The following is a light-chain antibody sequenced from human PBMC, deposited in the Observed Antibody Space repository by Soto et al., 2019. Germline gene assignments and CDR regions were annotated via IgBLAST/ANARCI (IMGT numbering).Light chain of an antibody. Sequence: DIPMTQSPSSVSASVGDRVTITCRANQSISNYLNWYQQKPGEAPTILIYVASSLQSGVPSRFSGSGSGTDFTLTISSLQPEDFASYHCQQSFTTPLTFGGGTKVEIK. CDR1: QSISNY. V-gene: IGKV1-39*01. J-gene: IGKJ4*01. CDR3: QQSFTTPLT. CDR2: VAS.